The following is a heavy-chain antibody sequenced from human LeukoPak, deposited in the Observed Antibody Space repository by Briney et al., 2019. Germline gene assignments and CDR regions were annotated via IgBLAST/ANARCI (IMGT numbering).Heavy chain of an antibody. CDR2: ISTDGST. J-gene: IGHJ5*02. CDR1: GDSISSGAYY. Sequence: SETLSLTCTVSGDSISSGAYYWSWIRQPAGRGLEWIGRISTDGSTNYNPSLNSRVTMSVDASNNHFSLKLNSVTAADTAVYYCAKGAGPPWFDPWGQGTLVTVSS. CDR3: AKGAGPPWFDP. D-gene: IGHD6-19*01. V-gene: IGHV4-61*02.